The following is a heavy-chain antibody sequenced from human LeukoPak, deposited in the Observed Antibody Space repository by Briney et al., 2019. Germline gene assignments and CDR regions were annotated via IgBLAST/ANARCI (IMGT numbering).Heavy chain of an antibody. V-gene: IGHV1-2*04. Sequence: ASVKVSCKASGYTFTGYYMHWVRQAPGHGLEWMGWINPNSGGTNYAQKFQGWVTMTRDTSISTAYMELSRLRSDDTAVYYCARDLRIYYYYMDVWGKGTTVTVSS. CDR3: ARDLRIYYYYMDV. J-gene: IGHJ6*03. D-gene: IGHD3-3*02. CDR2: INPNSGGT. CDR1: GYTFTGYY.